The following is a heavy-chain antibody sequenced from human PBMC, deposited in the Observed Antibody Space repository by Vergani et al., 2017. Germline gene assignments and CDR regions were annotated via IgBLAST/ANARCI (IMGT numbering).Heavy chain of an antibody. CDR1: GCAISHGSYY. D-gene: IGHD1-26*01. Sequence: QVQLQESGPGLVKPSQTLSLTCTVSGCAISHGSYYWNWIRQSAGKGLEWIGRIYSRGGTAYNPSLKSRVSISVDTSKNQFSLRLSSVTAADTAVYYCARDREPDETFDYWSQGTLVTVSS. CDR2: IYSRGGT. J-gene: IGHJ4*02. CDR3: ARDREPDETFDY. V-gene: IGHV4-61*02.